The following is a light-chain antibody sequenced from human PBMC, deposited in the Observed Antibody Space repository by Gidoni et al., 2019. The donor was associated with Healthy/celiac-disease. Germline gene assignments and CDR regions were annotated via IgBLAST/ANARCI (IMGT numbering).Light chain of an antibody. Sequence: DIQMTQSPSTLSASVGDRVTITCRASQSISSWLAWYQQKPGKAPKLLIYKASSLESGVPSRFSGSGSGTEFTLTLSSLQPDDFATYYCQQYNSYSPVWTFGHGTKVEIK. J-gene: IGKJ1*01. CDR3: QQYNSYSPVWT. CDR2: KAS. CDR1: QSISSW. V-gene: IGKV1-5*03.